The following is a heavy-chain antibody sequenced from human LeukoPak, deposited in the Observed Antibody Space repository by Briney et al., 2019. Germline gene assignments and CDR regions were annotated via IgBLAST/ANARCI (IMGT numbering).Heavy chain of an antibody. Sequence: SETLSLTCTVSGGSFGRYYWSWIRQSPGKGLEWLGYIYYTGSTSYNPSLESRITISLDTARNQFSLRLTSVTTADTAVYYCAREEGDCDTVRCYESFDVWGPGTMVAVSS. CDR1: GGSFGRYY. CDR2: IYYTGST. CDR3: AREEGDCDTVRCYESFDV. J-gene: IGHJ3*01. V-gene: IGHV4-59*01. D-gene: IGHD2-2*01.